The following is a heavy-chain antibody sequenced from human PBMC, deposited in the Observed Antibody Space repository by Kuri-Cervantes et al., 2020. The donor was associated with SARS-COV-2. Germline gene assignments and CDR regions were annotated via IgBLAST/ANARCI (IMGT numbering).Heavy chain of an antibody. CDR1: GGSISSDRYY. CDR3: ARGTHYFDSTTYWSTGWV. CDR2: IYPSGST. V-gene: IGHV4-61*02. Sequence: SETLSLTCTVSGGSISSDRYYWSWIRQPAGKGLEWIERIYPSGSTNYHPSLKSRVTLSVDTSKNQFSLKLSSVTAADTAVYYCARGTHYFDSTTYWSTGWVWGQGTLVTVSS. J-gene: IGHJ4*02. D-gene: IGHD3-22*01.